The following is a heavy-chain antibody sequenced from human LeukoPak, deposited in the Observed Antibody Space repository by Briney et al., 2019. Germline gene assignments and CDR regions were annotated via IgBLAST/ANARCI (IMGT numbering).Heavy chain of an antibody. D-gene: IGHD1-1*01. V-gene: IGHV4-34*01. CDR1: GGSFSSYY. Sequence: SETLSLTGAVYGGSFSSYYWSWIRQSPGKGLEWIAEINHRGDTNYNPSVKSRVTISVDTSKNQFSLKVTSLTAADTAVYYCARGPTISETGYFDYWGQGTLVTVSS. CDR3: ARGPTISETGYFDY. CDR2: INHRGDT. J-gene: IGHJ4*03.